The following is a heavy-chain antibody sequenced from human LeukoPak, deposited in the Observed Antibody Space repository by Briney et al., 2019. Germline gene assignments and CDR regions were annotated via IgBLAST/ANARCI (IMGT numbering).Heavy chain of an antibody. V-gene: IGHV1-2*02. Sequence: ASVKVSCKASGYTFTGYYMHWVRQAPGQGLEWMGWINPNSGGTNYAQKFQGRVTMTRDTSISTAYMELSSLRSEDTAVYYCARDPDPYDSSGYWGQGTLVTVSS. CDR2: INPNSGGT. D-gene: IGHD3-22*01. J-gene: IGHJ4*02. CDR3: ARDPDPYDSSGY. CDR1: GYTFTGYY.